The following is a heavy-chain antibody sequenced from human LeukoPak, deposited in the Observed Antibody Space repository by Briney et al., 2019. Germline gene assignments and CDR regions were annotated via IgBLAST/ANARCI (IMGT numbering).Heavy chain of an antibody. CDR1: GYTFTSYD. CDR3: ARGIVVVPAALSWFDL. V-gene: IGHV1-8*01. CDR2: MNPNSGNT. Sequence: GASVKVSCKASGYTFTSYDINWVRQATGQGLEWMGWMNPNSGNTGYAQKFQGRVTMTRNTSISTAYMELSSLRSEDTAVYYCARGIVVVPAALSWFDLWGQGTLVTVSS. D-gene: IGHD2-2*01. J-gene: IGHJ5*02.